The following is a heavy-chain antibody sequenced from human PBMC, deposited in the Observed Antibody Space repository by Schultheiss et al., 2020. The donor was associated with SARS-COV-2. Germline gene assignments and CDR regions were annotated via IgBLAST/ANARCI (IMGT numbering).Heavy chain of an antibody. J-gene: IGHJ4*02. CDR2: ISGSGLKT. V-gene: IGHV3-23*01. CDR1: GFTFSRFA. Sequence: GGSLRLSCAASGFTFSRFAMTWVRQAPGKGLEWVSAISGSGLKTYYADAVQGRFRSSRDNGNNTTSLQMNSLKVEDTAVYYCAKGRVLPADQPHYIESWGQGTLVNVCS. CDR3: AKGRVLPADQPHYIES. D-gene: IGHD2-2*01.